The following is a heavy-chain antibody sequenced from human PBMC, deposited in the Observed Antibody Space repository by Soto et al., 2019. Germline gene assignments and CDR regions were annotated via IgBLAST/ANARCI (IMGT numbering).Heavy chain of an antibody. CDR2: ISSSSSYI. Sequence: PGGSLRLSCAASGFTFSSYSMNWVRQAPGKGLEWVSSISSSSSYIYYADSVKGRFTISRDNAKNSLYLQMNSLRAEDTAVYYCARDFDSYDSSDGAFDIWGQGTMVTV. D-gene: IGHD3-22*01. J-gene: IGHJ3*02. V-gene: IGHV3-21*01. CDR1: GFTFSSYS. CDR3: ARDFDSYDSSDGAFDI.